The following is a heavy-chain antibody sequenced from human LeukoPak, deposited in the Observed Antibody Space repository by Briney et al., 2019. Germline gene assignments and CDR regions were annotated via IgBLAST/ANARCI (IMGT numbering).Heavy chain of an antibody. V-gene: IGHV4-59*12. CDR3: ARGGRY. CDR1: GGSISSYY. D-gene: IGHD3-16*01. CDR2: IYYSGNT. J-gene: IGHJ4*02. Sequence: SETLSLTCTVSGGSISSYYWSWIRQPPGKGLEWIGYIYYSGNTNYNPSLKSRVTISVDTSKNQFSPKLSSATAADTAVYYCARGGRYWGQGTLVTVTS.